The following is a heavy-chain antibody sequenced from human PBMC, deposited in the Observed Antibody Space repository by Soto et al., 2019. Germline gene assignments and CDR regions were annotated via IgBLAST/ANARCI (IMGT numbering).Heavy chain of an antibody. Sequence: QVQLVQSGAEVKKPGASVKVSCKASGYTFTDYCMHWVRQAPGQGLEWMGWINPNSGGTNYAQNFQGRVTMTRDTSISTLYMELRRLASDDTAVYYCATEGEMAALTWGQGTLVTVSS. D-gene: IGHD6-19*01. CDR1: GYTFTDYC. V-gene: IGHV1-2*02. CDR2: INPNSGGT. J-gene: IGHJ5*02. CDR3: ATEGEMAALT.